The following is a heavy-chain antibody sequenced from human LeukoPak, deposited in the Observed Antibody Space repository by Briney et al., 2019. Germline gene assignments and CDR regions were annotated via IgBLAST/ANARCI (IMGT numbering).Heavy chain of an antibody. V-gene: IGHV3-7*03. CDR2: IKQDGSEK. CDR1: GFTFSSYW. J-gene: IGHJ4*02. D-gene: IGHD5-18*01. Sequence: HSGGSLRLSCAASGFTFSSYWMSWVRQAPGKGLEWVANIKQDGSEKYYVDSVKGRFTISRDNAKNSLYLQMNSLGAEDTALYYCARDPRGNFYGTGDYWGQGTLVTVSA. CDR3: ARDPRGNFYGTGDY.